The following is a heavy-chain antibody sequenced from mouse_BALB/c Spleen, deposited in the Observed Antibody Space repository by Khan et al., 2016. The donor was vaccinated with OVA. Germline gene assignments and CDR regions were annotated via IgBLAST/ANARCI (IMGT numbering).Heavy chain of an antibody. Sequence: EVQLVESGGDLVQPGGSLKLSCAASGFTFSSYGMSWVRQNPDKRLELVATINSNGGYTFYPDSVKGRFTISRDNAKNTLYLQMSSLKSEDTAMYYGTRGADEFPYWGQGTLVTVSA. D-gene: IGHD3-3*01. CDR1: GFTFSSYG. CDR3: TRGADEFPY. J-gene: IGHJ3*01. CDR2: INSNGGYT. V-gene: IGHV5-6-3*01.